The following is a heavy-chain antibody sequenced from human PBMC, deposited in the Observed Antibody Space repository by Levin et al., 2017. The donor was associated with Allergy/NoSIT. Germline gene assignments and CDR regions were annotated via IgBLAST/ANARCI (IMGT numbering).Heavy chain of an antibody. V-gene: IGHV4-59*01. CDR1: GGSISSSY. CDR3: ARLSVVIDY. Sequence: SQTLSLTCTVSGGSISSSYWSWIRQPPGKGLEWIGYIYYSGRTKYNPSLKSRVTISVDTSKNQFSLKLNSVTAADTAVYYCARLSVVIDYWGQGTLVAVSS. D-gene: IGHD2-21*01. CDR2: IYYSGRT. J-gene: IGHJ4*02.